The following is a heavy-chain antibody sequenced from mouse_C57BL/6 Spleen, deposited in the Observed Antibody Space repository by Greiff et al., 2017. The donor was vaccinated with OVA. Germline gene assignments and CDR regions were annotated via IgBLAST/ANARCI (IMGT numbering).Heavy chain of an antibody. J-gene: IGHJ2*01. CDR2: IHPNSGST. Sequence: QVQLQQPGAELVKPGASVKLSCKASGYTFTSYWMHWVKQRPGQGLEWIGMIHPNSGSTNYNEKFKSKATLTVDKSSSTAYMQLSSLTSEDSAVYYCAREKTMVTVYFGYWGQGTTLTVSS. CDR1: GYTFTSYW. D-gene: IGHD2-2*01. CDR3: AREKTMVTVYFGY. V-gene: IGHV1-64*01.